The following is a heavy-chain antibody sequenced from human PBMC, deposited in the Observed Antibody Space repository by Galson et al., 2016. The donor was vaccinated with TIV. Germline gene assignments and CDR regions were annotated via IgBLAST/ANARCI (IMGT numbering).Heavy chain of an antibody. CDR1: VFTFDAYW. D-gene: IGHD3-22*01. CDR3: ARAYDSSGYYRVGGALDI. V-gene: IGHV3-7*04. CDR2: INLDGDKH. J-gene: IGHJ3*02. Sequence: SLRLSCAASVFTFDAYWMNWVRQAPGKGLEWVANINLDGDKHYYLESVKGRFSISRDNGRNLLYLHMSSLRAEDSAVYYCARAYDSSGYYRVGGALDIWGRGTMVTVSS.